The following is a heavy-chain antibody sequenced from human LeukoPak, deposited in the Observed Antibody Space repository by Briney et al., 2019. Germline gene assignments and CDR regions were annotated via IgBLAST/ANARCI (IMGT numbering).Heavy chain of an antibody. Sequence: SETLSLTCSVSGDSVTRSNYYWGWIRQPPGKGLEWIADIHNGETTYYNPSLKSRATISVDTSGNHLSLKLTSVTTADTAMYYCAKQEDYYDGSGYFDCWGQGTLVTVSS. J-gene: IGHJ4*02. CDR1: GDSVTRSNYY. CDR3: AKQEDYYDGSGYFDC. D-gene: IGHD3-22*01. CDR2: IHNGETT. V-gene: IGHV4-39*07.